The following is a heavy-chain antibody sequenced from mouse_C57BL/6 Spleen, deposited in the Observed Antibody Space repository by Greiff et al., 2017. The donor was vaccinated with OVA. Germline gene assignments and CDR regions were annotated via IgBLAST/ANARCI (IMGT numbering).Heavy chain of an antibody. CDR3: ARGWLLLFDY. CDR2: IYPGDGDT. V-gene: IGHV1-80*01. Sequence: VQVVESGAELVKPGASVKISCKASGYAFSSYWMNWVKQRPGKGLEWIGQIYPGDGDTNYNGKFKGKATLTADKSSSTAYMQLSSLTSEDSAVYFCARGWLLLFDYWGQGTTLTVSS. J-gene: IGHJ2*01. CDR1: GYAFSSYW. D-gene: IGHD2-3*01.